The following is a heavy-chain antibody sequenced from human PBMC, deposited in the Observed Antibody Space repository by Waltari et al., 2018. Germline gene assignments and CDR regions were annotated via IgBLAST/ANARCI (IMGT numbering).Heavy chain of an antibody. CDR1: GFTFSSYW. CDR2: IKQDGSEK. V-gene: IGHV3-7*01. D-gene: IGHD2-15*01. Sequence: SLRLSCAASGFTFSSYWMSWVRQAPGKGLEWVANIKQDGSEKYYVDSVKGRFTISRDNAKNSLYLQMNSLRAEDTAVYYCAREMAYWCSGGSCPGDYWGQGTLVTVSS. J-gene: IGHJ4*02. CDR3: AREMAYWCSGGSCPGDY.